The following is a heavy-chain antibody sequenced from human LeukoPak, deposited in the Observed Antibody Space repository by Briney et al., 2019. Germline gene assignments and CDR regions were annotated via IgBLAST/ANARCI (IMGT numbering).Heavy chain of an antibody. D-gene: IGHD1-26*01. V-gene: IGHV3-30-3*01. CDR3: ARKVGATNCFDY. CDR1: GFTFSSYA. Sequence: GGSLRLSCAASGFTFSSYAMHWVRQATGKGLEWVAVISYDGSNKYYADSVKGRFTISRDNSKNTLYLQMNSLRAEDTAVYYCARKVGATNCFDYWGQGTLVTVSS. J-gene: IGHJ4*02. CDR2: ISYDGSNK.